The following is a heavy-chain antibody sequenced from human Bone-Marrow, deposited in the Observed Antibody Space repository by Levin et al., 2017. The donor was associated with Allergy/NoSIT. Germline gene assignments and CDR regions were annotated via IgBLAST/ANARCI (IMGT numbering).Heavy chain of an antibody. J-gene: IGHJ3*02. CDR1: GFTFSSYE. CDR3: ARGHRSDSYYYDSSGSHAFDI. Sequence: PGGSLRLSCAASGFTFSSYEMNWVRQAPGKGLEWVSYISSSGSTIYYADSVKGRFTISRDNAKNSLYLQMNSLRAEDTAVYYCARGHRSDSYYYDSSGSHAFDIWGQGTMVTVSS. D-gene: IGHD3-22*01. CDR2: ISSSGSTI. V-gene: IGHV3-48*03.